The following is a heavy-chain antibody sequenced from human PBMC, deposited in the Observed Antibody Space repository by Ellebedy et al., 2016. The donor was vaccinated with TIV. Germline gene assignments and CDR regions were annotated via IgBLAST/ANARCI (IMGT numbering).Heavy chain of an antibody. CDR3: AHRKKVGATTAFDF. V-gene: IGHV2-5*01. CDR1: GFSLNTSGVG. CDR2: PYLNDDK. D-gene: IGHD4/OR15-4a*01. J-gene: IGHJ4*02. Sequence: SGPTLVKPTQTLTLTCTLSGFSLNTSGVGVGWIRQTPGKALEWLSLPYLNDDKRYNPSLKSRLTITQDASRNQGVFTLTNLGPEDTATYYCAHRKKVGATTAFDFWGQGNLVTVSS.